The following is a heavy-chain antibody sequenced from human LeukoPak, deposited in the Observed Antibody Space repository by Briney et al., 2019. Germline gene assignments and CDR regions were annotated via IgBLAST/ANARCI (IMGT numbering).Heavy chain of an antibody. CDR2: IYTSGST. Sequence: KPSEPLPLPCTVSGGSLSSYYWSWIRQPPGKALEWIGYIYTSGSTNYNPSLKSRVTISVDTSKTQFSLKLSSVTAADTAVYYCARGADYYYMDVWGKGTTVTVSS. D-gene: IGHD4/OR15-4a*01. J-gene: IGHJ6*03. CDR1: GGSLSSYY. CDR3: ARGADYYYMDV. V-gene: IGHV4-4*09.